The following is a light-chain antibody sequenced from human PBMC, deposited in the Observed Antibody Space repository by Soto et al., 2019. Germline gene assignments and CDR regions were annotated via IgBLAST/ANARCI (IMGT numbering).Light chain of an antibody. CDR1: SSNIGTSS. Sequence: QSVLTQPHSASGTPGQRVTISCSGSSSNIGTSSVHWFQQLPGTAPKLLISTTNQRPSGVPERFSGSKSGTSASLGISGLQSEDEADYYCAAWDDSLNGHVFGTGTMLTVL. CDR2: TTN. CDR3: AAWDDSLNGHV. J-gene: IGLJ1*01. V-gene: IGLV1-44*01.